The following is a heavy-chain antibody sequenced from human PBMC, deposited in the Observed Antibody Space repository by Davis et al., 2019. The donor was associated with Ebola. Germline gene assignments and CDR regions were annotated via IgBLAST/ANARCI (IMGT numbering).Heavy chain of an antibody. V-gene: IGHV3-30*03. D-gene: IGHD1-7*01. CDR3: AREKLATRWFDP. Sequence: GESLKISCAASGFTFSSYCMHWVRQAPGKGLEWVAVISYDGSNKYYADSVKGRFTISRDNSKNTLYLQMNSLRAEDTAVYYCAREKLATRWFDPWGQGTLVTVSS. J-gene: IGHJ5*02. CDR2: ISYDGSNK. CDR1: GFTFSSYC.